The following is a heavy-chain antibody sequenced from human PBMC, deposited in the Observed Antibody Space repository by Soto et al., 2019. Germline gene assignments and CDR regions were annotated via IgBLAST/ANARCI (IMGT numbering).Heavy chain of an antibody. J-gene: IGHJ6*02. CDR1: GGSISSGGYS. Sequence: SETLSLTCAVSGGSISSGGYSWSWIRQPPGKGLEWIGYIYHSGSTYYNPSLKSRVTISVDRSKNQFSLKLSSVTAADTAVYYCARGPKGVTTEYYYYYYGMDVWGQGTTVTVSS. V-gene: IGHV4-30-2*01. CDR3: ARGPKGVTTEYYYYYYGMDV. CDR2: IYHSGST. D-gene: IGHD4-17*01.